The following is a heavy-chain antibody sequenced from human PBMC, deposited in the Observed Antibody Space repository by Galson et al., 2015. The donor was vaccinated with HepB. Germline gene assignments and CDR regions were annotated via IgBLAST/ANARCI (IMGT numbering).Heavy chain of an antibody. J-gene: IGHJ5*01. Sequence: TLSLTCAVYGGSFSGIYWSWVRQPPGKGLEWIGEVDHIGNTNYNPSLKSRVTISVDTSKNQFSLKLSSVTVADTAVYFCARGFRGRTSSWYNSWGQGTLVTVSS. CDR2: VDHIGNT. D-gene: IGHD2-2*01. V-gene: IGHV4-34*01. CDR1: GGSFSGIY. CDR3: ARGFRGRTSSWYNS.